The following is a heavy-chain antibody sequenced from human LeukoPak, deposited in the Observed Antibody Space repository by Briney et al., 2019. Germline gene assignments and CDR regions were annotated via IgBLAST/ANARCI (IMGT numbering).Heavy chain of an antibody. Sequence: GGSLRLSCAASGFTFSNYWMSWVRQAPGKGLECVANINHGGSEKNYVDSVKGRFTISRDNAENSLYLQMNSLRAEDTAVYYYARGGRNYLPYWGQGTLVTVSS. J-gene: IGHJ4*02. CDR2: INHGGSEK. CDR1: GFTFSNYW. V-gene: IGHV3-7*01. CDR3: ARGGRNYLPY. D-gene: IGHD3-10*01.